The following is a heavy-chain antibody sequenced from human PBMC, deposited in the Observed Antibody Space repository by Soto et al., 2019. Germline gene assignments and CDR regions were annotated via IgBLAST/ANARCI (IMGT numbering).Heavy chain of an antibody. Sequence: GASVKVSCKASVFTSSGISWVRQAPGQRLEWMGWISTHNGNTIYAQKFQGRVIMTMDTSTTTVYMELRRLRPDDTAVYLCAREGILGLFDAYDLWGQGTMVTVSS. CDR3: AREGILGLFDAYDL. CDR2: ISTHNGNT. D-gene: IGHD3-3*01. V-gene: IGHV1-18*04. J-gene: IGHJ3*01. CDR1: VFTSSG.